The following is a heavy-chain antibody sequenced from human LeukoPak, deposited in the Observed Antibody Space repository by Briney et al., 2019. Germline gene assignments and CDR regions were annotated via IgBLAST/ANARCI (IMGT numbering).Heavy chain of an antibody. Sequence: PSETLSLTCAVYGGSFSGYYWSWIRQPPGKGLEWIGYIYHSGSTYYNPSLKSRVTISVDRSKNQFSLKLSSVTAADTAVYYCARDSDSGFLGFDPWGQGTLVTVSS. J-gene: IGHJ5*02. CDR2: IYHSGST. V-gene: IGHV4-30-2*01. CDR1: GGSFSGYY. CDR3: ARDSDSGFLGFDP. D-gene: IGHD5-12*01.